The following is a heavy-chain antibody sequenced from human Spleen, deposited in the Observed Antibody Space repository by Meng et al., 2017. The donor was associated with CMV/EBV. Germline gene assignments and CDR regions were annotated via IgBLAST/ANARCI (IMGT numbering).Heavy chain of an antibody. CDR3: ARDRRSRGRFDY. CDR2: ISYDGEIK. CDR1: GFAFSNYP. V-gene: IGHV3-30*04. D-gene: IGHD3-10*01. Sequence: GESLKISCAASGFAFSNYPMHWVRQAPGKGLEWVAVISYDGEIKYYADSVKGRFTISRDSSMHTLYLQMSSLRTEDTAVYYCARDRRSRGRFDYWGQGTLVTVSS. J-gene: IGHJ4*02.